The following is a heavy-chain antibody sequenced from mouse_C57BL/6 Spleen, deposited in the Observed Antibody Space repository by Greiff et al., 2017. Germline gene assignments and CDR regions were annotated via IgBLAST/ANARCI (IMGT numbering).Heavy chain of an antibody. CDR1: GFTFSDYG. CDR3: ARDSNYGRFAY. Sequence: EVKLLESGGGLVKPGGSLKLSCAASGFTFSDYGMHWVRQAPEQGLEWVAYISSGSSTIYYADTVKGRFTISRDNAKNTLFLQMTSLRSEDTAMFYCARDSNYGRFAYWGQGTLLTVSA. J-gene: IGHJ3*01. D-gene: IGHD2-5*01. V-gene: IGHV5-17*01. CDR2: ISSGSSTI.